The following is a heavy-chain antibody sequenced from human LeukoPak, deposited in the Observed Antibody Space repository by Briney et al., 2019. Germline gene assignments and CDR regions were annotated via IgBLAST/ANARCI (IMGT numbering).Heavy chain of an antibody. CDR3: AKDKEYSGFGPILSGYYYGMDV. Sequence: RAGGSLRLSCAASGFTFDDYAMHWVRQAPGKGLEWVSLISWDGGSTYYADSVKGRFTISRDNNRHTLYLQMNSLGAEDTALYYCAKDKEYSGFGPILSGYYYGMDVWGKGTTVTVSS. V-gene: IGHV3-43D*04. CDR1: GFTFDDYA. CDR2: ISWDGGST. D-gene: IGHD5-12*01. J-gene: IGHJ6*04.